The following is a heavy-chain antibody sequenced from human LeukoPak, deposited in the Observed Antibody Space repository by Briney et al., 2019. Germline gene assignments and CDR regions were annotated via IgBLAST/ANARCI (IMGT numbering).Heavy chain of an antibody. CDR3: ARDAIAVAGTRWFDP. CDR1: GGSISSHY. CDR2: IYYSGST. V-gene: IGHV4-59*11. D-gene: IGHD6-19*01. Sequence: SETLSLTCTVSGGSISSHYWSWIRQPPGKGLEWIGYIYYSGSTNYNPSLKSRVTISVDTSKNQFSLKLSSVTAADTAVYYCARDAIAVAGTRWFDPWGQGTLVTASS. J-gene: IGHJ5*02.